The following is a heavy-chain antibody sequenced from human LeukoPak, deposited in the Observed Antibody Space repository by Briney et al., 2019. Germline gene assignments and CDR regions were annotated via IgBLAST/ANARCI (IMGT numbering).Heavy chain of an antibody. D-gene: IGHD1-7*01. V-gene: IGHV4-61*02. CDR3: ARTGGNYVAKIDY. Sequence: SQTLSLTCTVSGGSTSSGSYYWSWIRQPAGKGLEWIGRIYTSGSTNYNPSLKSRITISVDTSKNQFSLKLSSVTAADTAVYYCARTGGNYVAKIDYWGQGTLVTVSS. CDR2: IYTSGST. CDR1: GGSTSSGSYY. J-gene: IGHJ4*02.